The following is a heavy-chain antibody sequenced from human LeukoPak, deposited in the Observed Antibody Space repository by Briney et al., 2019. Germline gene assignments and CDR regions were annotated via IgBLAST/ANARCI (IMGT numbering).Heavy chain of an antibody. V-gene: IGHV3-43*02. D-gene: IGHD3-10*01. CDR2: ISGDGGST. CDR1: GFTFDDYA. Sequence: RSGGSLRLSCAASGFTFDDYAMHWVRQAPGKGLEWVSLISGDGGSTYYADSVKGRFTISRDNAKNSLYLQMNSLRAEDTAVYYCARSRSSQGAFDIWGQGTMVTVSS. J-gene: IGHJ3*02. CDR3: ARSRSSQGAFDI.